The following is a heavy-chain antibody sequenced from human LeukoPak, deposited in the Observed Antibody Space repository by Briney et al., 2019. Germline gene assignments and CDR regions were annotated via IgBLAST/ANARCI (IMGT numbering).Heavy chain of an antibody. J-gene: IGHJ2*01. V-gene: IGHV4-34*01. CDR3: ARSRVSGYYLL. D-gene: IGHD3-22*01. Sequence: SETLSLTCAVYGGSFSGYYWSWIRQPPGKGLEWIGEINHSGSTNYNPSLKSRVTISVDTSKNQFSLKLSSVTAADTAAYYCARSRVSGYYLLWGRGTLVTVSS. CDR2: INHSGST. CDR1: GGSFSGYY.